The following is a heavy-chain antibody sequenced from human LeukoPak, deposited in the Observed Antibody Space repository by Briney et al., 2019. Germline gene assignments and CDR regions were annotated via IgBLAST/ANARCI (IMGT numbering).Heavy chain of an antibody. CDR3: ARAGWSYYDFWSGYSPLQFDP. CDR2: IYYSGST. CDR1: GGSVSSGSYY. J-gene: IGHJ5*02. Sequence: PSETLSLTCTVSGGSVSSGSYYWSWIRQPPRKGLEWIGYIYYSGSTNYNPSLKSRVTISVDTSKNQFSLKLSSVTAADTAVYYCARAGWSYYDFWSGYSPLQFDPWGQGTLVTVSS. V-gene: IGHV4-61*01. D-gene: IGHD3-3*01.